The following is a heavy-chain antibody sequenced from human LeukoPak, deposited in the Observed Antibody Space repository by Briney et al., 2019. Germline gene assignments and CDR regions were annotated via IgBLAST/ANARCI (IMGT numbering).Heavy chain of an antibody. Sequence: PGGSLRLSCAVSGFTFSSDSMNWVRQAPGKGLEWVSSISSGSNYIYYADSVKGRFTISRDNAKNSLYLQMNSLRAEDTALYYCAKVASPQGAFDIWGQGTMVTVSS. J-gene: IGHJ3*02. CDR3: AKVASPQGAFDI. V-gene: IGHV3-21*04. CDR1: GFTFSSDS. CDR2: ISSGSNYI.